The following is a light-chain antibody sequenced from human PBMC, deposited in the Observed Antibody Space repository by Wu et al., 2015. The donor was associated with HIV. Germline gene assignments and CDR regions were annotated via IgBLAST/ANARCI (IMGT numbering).Light chain of an antibody. CDR2: DAS. CDR3: QQYNNWPPAT. Sequence: KVVTQSPVTLSVSPGERVTLSCRASQSISINLAWYQQKPGQAPRLLIYDASTTATGIPARFSGSGSGTEFTLTITSIQSEDSAVYYCQQYNNWPPATFGQGTKVEIK. CDR1: QSISIN. V-gene: IGKV3-15*01. J-gene: IGKJ1*01.